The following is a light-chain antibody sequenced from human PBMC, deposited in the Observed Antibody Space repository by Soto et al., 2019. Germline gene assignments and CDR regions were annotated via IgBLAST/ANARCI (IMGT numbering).Light chain of an antibody. CDR2: GNN. Sequence: QSVLTQPPSVSGAPGQRVTIPCTGTSSNIGAGFDVHWYQHLPGTAPKLLIYGNNHRPSGVPDRFSGSKSGTSASLAITGLQAEDEADYSCSSYAGSDNFVLFGGGTKLTVL. V-gene: IGLV1-40*01. CDR3: SSYAGSDNFVL. J-gene: IGLJ2*01. CDR1: SSNIGAGFD.